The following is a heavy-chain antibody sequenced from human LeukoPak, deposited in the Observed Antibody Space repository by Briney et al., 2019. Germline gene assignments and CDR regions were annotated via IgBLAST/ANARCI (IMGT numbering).Heavy chain of an antibody. CDR1: GFTFSSNT. CDR2: ISSSSSYI. J-gene: IGHJ3*02. Sequence: GGSLRLSCAASGFTFSSNTMYWVRQAPGKGLEWVSSISSSSSYIYHADSVKGRFTISRDNAKKSLYLQMNSLRAEDTAVYYCARGSRDCANGVCYAFDIWGQGTVVTVSS. V-gene: IGHV3-21*01. D-gene: IGHD2-8*01. CDR3: ARGSRDCANGVCYAFDI.